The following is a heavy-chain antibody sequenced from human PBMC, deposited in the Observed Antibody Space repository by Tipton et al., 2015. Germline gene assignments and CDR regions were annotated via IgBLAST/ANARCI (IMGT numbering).Heavy chain of an antibody. CDR2: INWNSASI. CDR1: GFSFDDYA. CDR3: TRGSSWD. J-gene: IGHJ4*02. V-gene: IGHV3-9*01. D-gene: IGHD3-16*01. Sequence: SLRLSCEASGFSFDDYAMHWVRQAPGEGLEWVAGINWNSASIIYAESVEGRFSISRDNAKNTLYLQMNSLRAEDTAVYYCTRGSSWDWGQGALVTVAS.